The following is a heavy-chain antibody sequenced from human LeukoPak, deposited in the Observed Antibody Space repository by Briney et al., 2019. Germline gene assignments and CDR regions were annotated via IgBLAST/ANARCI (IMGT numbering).Heavy chain of an antibody. V-gene: IGHV1-8*01. Sequence: ASVKVSCKASGYTFTSYDINWVRQATGQGLEWMGWMNPNSGNTGYAQEFQGRVTMTRNTSISTAYMELSSLRSEDTAVYYCSRAGELRPDYWGQGTLVTVSS. CDR1: GYTFTSYD. CDR2: MNPNSGNT. CDR3: SRAGELRPDY. J-gene: IGHJ4*02. D-gene: IGHD3-16*01.